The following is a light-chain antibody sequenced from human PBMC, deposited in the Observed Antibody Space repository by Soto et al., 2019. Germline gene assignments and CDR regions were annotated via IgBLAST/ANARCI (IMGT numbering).Light chain of an antibody. Sequence: VLTQSPGTLSLSPGERATLSCRASQSVGSDYLAWYQQKPGQAPRILIFGASGRATGIPDRFSGSGSGTDFTLTISRLEPEDFAVYYCQQYNNWPPITFGQRTLPAVK. CDR1: QSVGSDY. J-gene: IGKJ5*01. V-gene: IGKV3-20*01. CDR2: GAS. CDR3: QQYNNWPPIT.